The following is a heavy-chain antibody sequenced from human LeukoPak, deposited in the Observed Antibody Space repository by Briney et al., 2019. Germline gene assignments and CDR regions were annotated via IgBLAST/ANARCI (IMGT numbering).Heavy chain of an antibody. J-gene: IGHJ4*02. CDR3: ARASLSSGWYY. Sequence: PSGTLSLTCTVSGGSISSYYWSWIRQPPGKGLEWIGYIYYSGSTNYNPSLKSRVTISVDTSKNQFSLKLSSVTAADTAVYYCARASLSSGWYYWGQGTLVTVSS. V-gene: IGHV4-59*01. CDR2: IYYSGST. D-gene: IGHD6-19*01. CDR1: GGSISSYY.